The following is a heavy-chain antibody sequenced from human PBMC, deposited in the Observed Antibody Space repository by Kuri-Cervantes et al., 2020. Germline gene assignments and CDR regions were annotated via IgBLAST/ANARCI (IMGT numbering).Heavy chain of an antibody. CDR3: AREVRVGGKYFDY. CDR1: GYTFTGYY. D-gene: IGHD3-16*01. J-gene: IGHJ4*02. V-gene: IGHV1-2*02. CDR2: INPNSGGT. Sequence: ASMKVSCKGSGYTFTGYYMHWVRQAPGQGLEWMGWINPNSGGTNYAQKFQGRVTMTRDTSISTAYMELSSLRSDDTAVYYCAREVRVGGKYFDYWGQGALVTVSS.